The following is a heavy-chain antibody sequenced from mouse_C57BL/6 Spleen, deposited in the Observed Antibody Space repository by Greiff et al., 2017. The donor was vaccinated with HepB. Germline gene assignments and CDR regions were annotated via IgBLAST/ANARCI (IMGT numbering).Heavy chain of an antibody. Sequence: QVQLKQSGAELVRPGTSVKVSCKASGYAFTNYLIEWVKQRPGQGLEWIGVINPGSGGTNYNEKFKGKATLTADKSSSTAYMQLSSLTSEDSAVYFCAREGVYHADAMDYWGQGTSVTVSS. CDR2: INPGSGGT. D-gene: IGHD2-1*01. J-gene: IGHJ4*01. V-gene: IGHV1-54*01. CDR3: AREGVYHADAMDY. CDR1: GYAFTNYL.